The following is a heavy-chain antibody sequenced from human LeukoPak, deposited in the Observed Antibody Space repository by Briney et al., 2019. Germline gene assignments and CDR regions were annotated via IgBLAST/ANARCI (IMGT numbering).Heavy chain of an antibody. J-gene: IGHJ4*02. CDR1: RFTFNSYG. CDR3: KEVDY. CDR2: ISGDSDNT. Sequence: GGSLRLSCAASRFTFNSYGMSWVRQAPGKGLEWVSAISGDSDNTYYADSVKGRFTISRDNSKNTLYLQMNSLRVEDTAVYYCKEVDYWGQGTLVTVSS. V-gene: IGHV3-23*01.